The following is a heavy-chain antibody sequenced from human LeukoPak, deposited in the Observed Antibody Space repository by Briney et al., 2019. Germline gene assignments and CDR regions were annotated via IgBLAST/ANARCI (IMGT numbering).Heavy chain of an antibody. D-gene: IGHD3-22*01. J-gene: IGHJ5*02. Sequence: ASVKVSCKASGYTFTSYGISWVRQAPGQGLEWMGWISAYNGNTNYAQKLQGRVTMTTDTSTSTAYMELRSLRSDDTAVYYCARDLGVRYYYDSSGYYGRFDPWGQGTLVTVSS. CDR2: ISAYNGNT. V-gene: IGHV1-18*01. CDR1: GYTFTSYG. CDR3: ARDLGVRYYYDSSGYYGRFDP.